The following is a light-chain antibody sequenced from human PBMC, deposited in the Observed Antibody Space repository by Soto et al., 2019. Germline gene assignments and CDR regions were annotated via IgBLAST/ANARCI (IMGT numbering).Light chain of an antibody. CDR3: QSYDSSLGGNYV. CDR1: SSDVGVSNF. CDR2: EVS. V-gene: IGLV2-14*01. Sequence: QSALTQPASVSGSPGQSITISCTGTSSDVGVSNFVSWYQQYPGKAPKLIIYEVSNRPSGVSNRFSGSKSGNTASLTISGLQAEDEADYYCQSYDSSLGGNYVFGTGTKVTVL. J-gene: IGLJ1*01.